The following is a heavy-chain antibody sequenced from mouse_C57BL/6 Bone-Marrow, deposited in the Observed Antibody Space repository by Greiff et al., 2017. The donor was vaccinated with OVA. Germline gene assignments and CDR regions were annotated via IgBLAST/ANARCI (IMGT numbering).Heavy chain of an antibody. J-gene: IGHJ1*03. CDR3: ARSKGYSNYDYWYFDV. D-gene: IGHD2-5*01. V-gene: IGHV1-55*01. Sequence: QVQLQQPGAELVKPGASVKMSCKASGYTFTSYWITWVKQRPGQGLEWIGDIYPGSGSTNYNEKFKSKATLTVDTSSSTAYMQLSSLTSEDSAVYYCARSKGYSNYDYWYFDVWGTGTTVTVSS. CDR1: GYTFTSYW. CDR2: IYPGSGST.